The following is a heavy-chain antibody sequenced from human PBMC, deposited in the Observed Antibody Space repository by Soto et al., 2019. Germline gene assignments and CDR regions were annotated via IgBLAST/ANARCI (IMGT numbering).Heavy chain of an antibody. J-gene: IGHJ6*02. CDR2: ISYDGSNK. Sequence: GGSLRLSCAASGFTFSSYGMHWVRQAPGKGLEWVAVISYDGSNKYYADSVKGRFTISRDNSKNSLYLQMNSLRAEDTAVYYCASATYSSSSRYYYYYYGMDVWGQGTTVTVSS. V-gene: IGHV3-30*03. CDR1: GFTFSSYG. CDR3: ASATYSSSSRYYYYYYGMDV. D-gene: IGHD6-6*01.